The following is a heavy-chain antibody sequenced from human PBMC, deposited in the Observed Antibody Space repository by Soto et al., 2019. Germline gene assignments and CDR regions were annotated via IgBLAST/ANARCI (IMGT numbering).Heavy chain of an antibody. CDR1: GFTFDDYA. Sequence: GGSLRLSCVASGFTFDDYAIHWVRQTPGKGLEWVSGLTWNGEVLGYADSVKGRLTISRDNAKNSLYLEMNSLRPEDTALYYCVKDSESSGYLTHLDYWGQGTLVTVSS. CDR3: VKDSESSGYLTHLDY. V-gene: IGHV3-9*01. J-gene: IGHJ4*02. D-gene: IGHD3-22*01. CDR2: LTWNGEVL.